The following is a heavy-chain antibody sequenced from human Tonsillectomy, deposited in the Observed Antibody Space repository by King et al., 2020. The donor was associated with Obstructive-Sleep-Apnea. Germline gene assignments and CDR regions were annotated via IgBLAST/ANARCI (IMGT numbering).Heavy chain of an antibody. J-gene: IGHJ4*02. D-gene: IGHD6-25*01. CDR1: GFTFSSYL. CDR3: ARGMSGFDY. Sequence: VQLVESWGGLVQPGGSLRLSCAASGFTFSSYLISWVRQAPGKGREWVANIKQDGSVKYYVDSVKGRFTISRDNAKNSLYLQMNTLRAEDTAVYYCARGMSGFDYWGQGTLVTVSS. V-gene: IGHV3-7*03. CDR2: IKQDGSVK.